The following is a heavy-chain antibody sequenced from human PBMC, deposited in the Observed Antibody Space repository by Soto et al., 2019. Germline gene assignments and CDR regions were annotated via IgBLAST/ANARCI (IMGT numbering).Heavy chain of an antibody. CDR1: GGSVSSGSYY. CDR3: ARRRYSSGTTSWFDP. Sequence: PSETLSLTCTVSGGSVSSGSYYWSWIRQPPGKGLEWIGYIYYSGSTNYNPSLKSRVTISVDTSKNQFSLKLSSVTAADTAVYYCARRRYSSGTTSWFDPWGQGTLVTVSS. V-gene: IGHV4-61*01. D-gene: IGHD6-19*01. J-gene: IGHJ5*02. CDR2: IYYSGST.